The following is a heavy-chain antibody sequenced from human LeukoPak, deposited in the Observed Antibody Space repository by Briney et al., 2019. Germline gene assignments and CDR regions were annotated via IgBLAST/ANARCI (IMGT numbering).Heavy chain of an antibody. V-gene: IGHV3-7*01. J-gene: IGHJ3*02. CDR3: ARGGHDAFDI. CDR2: IKQDGSEK. CDR1: GFNFSSFV. Sequence: GGSLRLSCAGSGFNFSSFVMTWVRQAPGKGLEWVANIKQDGSEKYYVDSVKGRFTISRDNAKNSLYLQMNSLRAEDTAVYYCARGGHDAFDIWGQGTMVTVSS.